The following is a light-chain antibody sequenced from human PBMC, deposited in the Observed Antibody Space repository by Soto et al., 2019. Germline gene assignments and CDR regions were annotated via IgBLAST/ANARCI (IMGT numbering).Light chain of an antibody. J-gene: IGLJ1*01. CDR2: DVN. V-gene: IGLV2-14*01. CDR3: SSYTKSSPV. Sequence: QSVLTQPASVSGSPGQSITISCTGTNSDVGGCNYVSYYLQHPGKAPKFMIYDVNNRPSGVSIRFSGSKSGNTASLTFPGLQAEDEADYYCSSYTKSSPVFGAGTKVTVL. CDR1: NSDVGGCNY.